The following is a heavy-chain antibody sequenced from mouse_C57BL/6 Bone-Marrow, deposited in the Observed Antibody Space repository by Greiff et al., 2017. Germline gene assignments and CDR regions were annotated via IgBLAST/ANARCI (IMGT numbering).Heavy chain of an antibody. D-gene: IGHD2-1*01. V-gene: IGHV14-4*01. Sequence: VQLQQSGAELVRPGASVKLSCTASGFNIKDDYMHWVKQRPEQGLEWIGWIDPENGDTEYASKFQGKATITADTSSNTAYLQLSSLTSEDTAVDYCNYGKDWYFDVWGTGTTVTVSS. CDR2: IDPENGDT. CDR1: GFNIKDDY. J-gene: IGHJ1*03. CDR3: NYGKDWYFDV.